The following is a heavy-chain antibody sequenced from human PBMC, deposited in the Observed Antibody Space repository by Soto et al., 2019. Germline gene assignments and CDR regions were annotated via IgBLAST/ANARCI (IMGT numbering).Heavy chain of an antibody. CDR2: IIPIFGTA. J-gene: IGHJ5*02. CDR1: GGTFSSYA. Sequence: SVKVSCKASGGTFSSYAISWVRQAPGQGLEWMGGIIPIFGTANYAQKFQGRVTITADESTSTAYMELSSLRSEDTAVYYCASGAYYDFWTGYQNWFDPWGQGTLVTVSS. D-gene: IGHD3-3*01. CDR3: ASGAYYDFWTGYQNWFDP. V-gene: IGHV1-69*13.